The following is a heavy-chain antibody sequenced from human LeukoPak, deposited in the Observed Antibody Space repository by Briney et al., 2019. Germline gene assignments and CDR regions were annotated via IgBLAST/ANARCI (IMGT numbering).Heavy chain of an antibody. CDR3: ARGYYYAGSDYYDYYGMDV. CDR2: INPNSGGT. Sequence: GASVKVSCKASGYTFTGYYMHWVRQAPGQGLEWMGWINPNSGGTNFAQKFQGRVTMTRDTSISTAYTELSRLRSDHTAVYYCARGYYYAGSDYYDYYGMDVWGQGTTVTVSS. V-gene: IGHV1-2*02. D-gene: IGHD3-22*01. CDR1: GYTFTGYY. J-gene: IGHJ6*02.